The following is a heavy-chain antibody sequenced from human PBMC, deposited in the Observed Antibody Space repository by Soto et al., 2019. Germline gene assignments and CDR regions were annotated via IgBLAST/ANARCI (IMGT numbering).Heavy chain of an antibody. J-gene: IGHJ4*02. D-gene: IGHD1-1*01. CDR3: ARGSGTGRIPDY. CDR1: GGSFSGYY. Sequence: PSETLSLTCAVYGGSFSGYYWSWIRQPPGKGLEWIGEINHSGSTNYNPSLKSRVTISVDTSKNQFSLKLSSVTAADTAVHYCARGSGTGRIPDYWGQGTLVTVSS. V-gene: IGHV4-34*01. CDR2: INHSGST.